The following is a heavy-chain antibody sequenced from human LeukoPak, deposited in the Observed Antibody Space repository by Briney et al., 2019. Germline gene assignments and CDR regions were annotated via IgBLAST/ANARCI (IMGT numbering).Heavy chain of an antibody. CDR2: IWYDGSNK. CDR3: ARDGGSGLRSYFDY. Sequence: GRSLRLSCAASGFTFSSYGMHWVRQAPGKGLEWVAVIWYDGSNKYYADSVKGRFTISRDNSKNTLYLQMNSLRAEDTAVYYCARDGGSGLRSYFDYWGQGTLVTVSS. CDR1: GFTFSSYG. D-gene: IGHD3-10*01. J-gene: IGHJ4*02. V-gene: IGHV3-33*01.